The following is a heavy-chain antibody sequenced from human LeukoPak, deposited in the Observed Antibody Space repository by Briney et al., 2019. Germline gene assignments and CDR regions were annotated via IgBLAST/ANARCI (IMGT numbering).Heavy chain of an antibody. Sequence: SGGSLRLSCAASGFTFSNYAMHWVRQAPGKGLEYVSTITTNGDRTYYANSVKGRFTISRDNSKNTLYLQMGSLRAEDMAVYYCARDLSGSNALDYWGQGTLVTVSS. V-gene: IGHV3-64*01. CDR3: ARDLSGSNALDY. CDR2: ITTNGDRT. J-gene: IGHJ4*02. D-gene: IGHD1-26*01. CDR1: GFTFSNYA.